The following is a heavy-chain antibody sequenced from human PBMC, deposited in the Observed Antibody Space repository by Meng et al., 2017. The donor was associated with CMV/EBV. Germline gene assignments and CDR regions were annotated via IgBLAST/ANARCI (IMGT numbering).Heavy chain of an antibody. CDR3: ARVATGYSSSWASGGMDV. J-gene: IGHJ6*02. V-gene: IGHV4-38-2*02. Sequence: LRPSCTVPGYSISSGYYWGWIRQPPGKGLEWIGSIYHRGSTYYNPSLKSRVTISVDTSKNQFSLKLSSVTAADTAVYYCARVATGYSSSWASGGMDVWGQGTTVTVSS. CDR1: GYSISSGYY. CDR2: IYHRGST. D-gene: IGHD6-13*01.